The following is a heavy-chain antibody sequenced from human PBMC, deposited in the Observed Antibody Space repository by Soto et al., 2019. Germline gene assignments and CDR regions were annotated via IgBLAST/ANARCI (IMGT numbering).Heavy chain of an antibody. J-gene: IGHJ4*02. CDR3: ARVSRTAMVSSRSDY. V-gene: IGHV4-31*03. CDR2: IYYSGST. D-gene: IGHD5-18*01. CDR1: GGSISSGGYY. Sequence: SETLSLTCTVSGGSISSGGYYWSWIRQHPGKGLEWIGYIYYSGSTYYNPSLKSRVTISVDTSKNQFSLKLSSVTAADTAVYYCARVSRTAMVSSRSDYWGQGTLVTVSS.